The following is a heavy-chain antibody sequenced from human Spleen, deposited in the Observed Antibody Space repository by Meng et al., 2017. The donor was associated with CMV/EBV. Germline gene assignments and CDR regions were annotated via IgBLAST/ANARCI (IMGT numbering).Heavy chain of an antibody. J-gene: IGHJ3*02. Sequence: ASVKVSCKASGCTFTGYYMHWVRQAPGQGLEWMGWITTYNGNTNYAQKLQGRVTMTTDTSTSTAYMELRSLRPDDTAVYYCATDAFDIWGQGTMVTVSS. CDR2: ITTYNGNT. V-gene: IGHV1-18*04. CDR3: ATDAFDI. CDR1: GCTFTGYY.